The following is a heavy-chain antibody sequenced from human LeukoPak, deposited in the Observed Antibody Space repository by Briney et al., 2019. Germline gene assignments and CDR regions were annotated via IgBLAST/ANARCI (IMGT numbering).Heavy chain of an antibody. CDR3: ARPRDILTGYFGGAFDI. J-gene: IGHJ3*02. CDR2: IYPGDSDT. D-gene: IGHD3-9*01. V-gene: IGHV5-51*01. CDR1: GYSFTSYW. Sequence: GESLKISCKGSGYSFTSYWIGWVRQMPGKGLDWMGIIYPGDSDTRYSPSFQGQVTISADKSISTAYLQWSSLKASDTAMYYCARPRDILTGYFGGAFDIWGQGTMVTVSS.